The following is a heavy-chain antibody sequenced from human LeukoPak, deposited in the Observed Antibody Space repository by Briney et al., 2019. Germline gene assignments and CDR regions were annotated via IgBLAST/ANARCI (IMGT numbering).Heavy chain of an antibody. CDR1: GFTFSSYA. CDR3: ARSYCSGGTCYNYYYYYMDV. J-gene: IGHJ6*03. D-gene: IGHD2-15*01. Sequence: AGGSLRLSCAASGFTFSSYAMSWVRQAPGKGPEWVSYISSSSSTIYYADSVKGRFTISRDNAKNSLYLQMNSLRAEDTAVYYCARSYCSGGTCYNYYYYYMDVWGKGTTVTVSS. V-gene: IGHV3-48*04. CDR2: ISSSSSTI.